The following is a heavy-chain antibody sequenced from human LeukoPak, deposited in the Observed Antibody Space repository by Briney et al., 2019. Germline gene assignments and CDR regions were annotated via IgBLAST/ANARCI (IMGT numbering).Heavy chain of an antibody. D-gene: IGHD1-26*01. CDR2: ISSGSSTI. CDR1: GFTFSSYS. J-gene: IGHJ4*02. Sequence: GGSLRLSCAASGFTFSSYSMNWVRQAPGKGLEWVSYISSGSSTIYYADSVKGRFTISRDNAKNSLYLQMNSLRAEDTAVYYCARDGGSGSYYQIYFDYWGQGTLVTVSS. CDR3: ARDGGSGSYYQIYFDY. V-gene: IGHV3-48*01.